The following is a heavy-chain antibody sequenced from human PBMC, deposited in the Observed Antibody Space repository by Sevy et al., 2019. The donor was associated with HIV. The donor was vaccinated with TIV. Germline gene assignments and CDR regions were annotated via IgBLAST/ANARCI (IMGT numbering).Heavy chain of an antibody. D-gene: IGHD3-22*01. CDR2: INPNSGGT. J-gene: IGHJ4*02. CDR1: GYTFTGYY. V-gene: IGHV1-2*02. CDR3: ASSATLPYYDSSGYSDY. Sequence: ASVKVSCKASGYTFTGYYMHWVRQAPGQGLEWMGWINPNSGGTNYVQKFQGRVTMTRDTSISTAYMELSRLRSDDTAVYYCASSATLPYYDSSGYSDYWGQGTLVTVSS.